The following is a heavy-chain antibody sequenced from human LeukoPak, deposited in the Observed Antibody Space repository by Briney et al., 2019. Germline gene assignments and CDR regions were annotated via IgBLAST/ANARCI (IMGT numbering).Heavy chain of an antibody. Sequence: PSETLSLTCTVSGGSISSYYWSWIRQPPGKGLEWIGYIYYSGSTNYNPSLKSRVTISVDTSKNQFSLKLSSVTAADTAVYYCARREGRLGSYDYWGQGTLVTVSS. CDR1: GGSISSYY. D-gene: IGHD1-26*01. V-gene: IGHV4-59*12. CDR3: ARREGRLGSYDY. J-gene: IGHJ4*02. CDR2: IYYSGST.